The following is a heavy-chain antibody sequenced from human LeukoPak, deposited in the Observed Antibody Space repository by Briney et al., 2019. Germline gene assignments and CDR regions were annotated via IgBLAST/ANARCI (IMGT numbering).Heavy chain of an antibody. CDR1: GFTFDDYG. CDR3: ARVGRNGDYFDY. Sequence: PGGSLGLSCAASGFTFDDYGMSWVRQAPGKGLEWVSGINWNGGSTGYADSVKGRFTISRDNAKNSLYLQMNSLRAEDTALYYCARVGRNGDYFDYWGQGTLVTVSS. V-gene: IGHV3-20*04. D-gene: IGHD1-1*01. CDR2: INWNGGST. J-gene: IGHJ4*02.